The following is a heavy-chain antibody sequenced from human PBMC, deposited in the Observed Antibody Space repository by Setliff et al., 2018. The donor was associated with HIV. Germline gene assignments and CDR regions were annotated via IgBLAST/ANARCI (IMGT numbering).Heavy chain of an antibody. CDR3: TTEDPWLRFGH. CDR1: GFTFSNAW. V-gene: IGHV3-15*01. CDR2: IKSKTDGGTT. J-gene: IGHJ5*02. D-gene: IGHD5-12*01. Sequence: LRLSCAASGFTFSNAWMSWVRQAPGKGLEWVGRIKSKTDGGTTDYAAPVKGRFTISRDDATTTLYLQMNSLKTEDTAVYYCTTEDPWLRFGHWGQGTLVTVSS.